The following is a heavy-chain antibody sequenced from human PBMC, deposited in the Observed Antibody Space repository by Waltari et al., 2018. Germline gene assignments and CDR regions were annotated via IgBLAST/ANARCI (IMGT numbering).Heavy chain of an antibody. CDR2: IYHSGST. Sequence: QVQLQESGPGLVKPSETLSLTCAVSGYSITSGHSWGWIRQPPGKGLVWSGSIYHSGSTYYNPSLKSRVTISVDTSKNQFSLKLSSVTAADTAVYYCARAPYYFDYWGQGTLVTVSS. CDR1: GYSITSGHS. V-gene: IGHV4-38-2*01. CDR3: ARAPYYFDY. J-gene: IGHJ4*02.